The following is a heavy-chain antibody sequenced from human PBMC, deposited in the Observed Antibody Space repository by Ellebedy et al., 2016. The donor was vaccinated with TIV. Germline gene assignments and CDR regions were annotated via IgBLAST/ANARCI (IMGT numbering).Heavy chain of an antibody. D-gene: IGHD3-9*01. J-gene: IGHJ5*02. CDR3: ARDDWGPAGP. Sequence: GESLKIPCVTPGFTFSIYWMSWVRQAPGKGLEWVANTDQDGRVKFYVDSGEGRFTISRDNAKNSLYLQMNSLRAEDTAVYYCARDDWGPAGPWGQGTLVTVSS. CDR2: TDQDGRVK. CDR1: GFTFSIYW. V-gene: IGHV3-7*03.